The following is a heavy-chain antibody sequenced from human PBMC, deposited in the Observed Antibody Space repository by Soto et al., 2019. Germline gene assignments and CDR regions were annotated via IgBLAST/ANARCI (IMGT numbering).Heavy chain of an antibody. CDR3: ARLNYYDSLDYFDK. CDR2: VYDSGAT. V-gene: IGHV4-59*08. CDR1: GASIRGHY. Sequence: QVQLQESGPGLVKPSGTLSLTCTVSGASIRGHYWSWIRQPPGNGPEWIGYVYDSGATNYDPFLVSRVTRSVDTSKNQFFLKLTSATAADTDIYYCARLNYYDSLDYFDKWGPGTLVTVSS. J-gene: IGHJ4*02. D-gene: IGHD3-22*01.